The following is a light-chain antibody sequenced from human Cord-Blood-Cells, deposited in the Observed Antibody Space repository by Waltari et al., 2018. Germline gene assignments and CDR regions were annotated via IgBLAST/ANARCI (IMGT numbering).Light chain of an antibody. CDR3: SSYASRSSLVV. J-gene: IGLJ2*01. CDR2: DVS. V-gene: IGLV2-14*01. CDR1: SSGVGVYNY. Sequence: QSALTQPAPVSGSPGQSITISCTGTSSGVGVYNYVPWYQQHPGKAPKLTIYDVSNGPSRVSNRFSGSKSGNTASLNISGLQAEDEADYYCSSYASRSSLVVFGAGTKLTVL.